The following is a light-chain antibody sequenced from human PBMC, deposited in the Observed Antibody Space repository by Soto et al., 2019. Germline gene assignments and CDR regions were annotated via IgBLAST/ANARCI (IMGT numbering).Light chain of an antibody. CDR2: DAS. J-gene: IGKJ5*01. CDR3: QEYENFLGT. CDR1: QSISNW. Sequence: DIQVTQSPSTLSASVGARVTITCRASQSISNWLAWYQQKPGKAPKLLIYDASNMETGVPSRFTTSGLGKGFSVGVGRVHPEDIARYYCQEYENFLGTVGQGTRLESK. V-gene: IGKV1-33*01.